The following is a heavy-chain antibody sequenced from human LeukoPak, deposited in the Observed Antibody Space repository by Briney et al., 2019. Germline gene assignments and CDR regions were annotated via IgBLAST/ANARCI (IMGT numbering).Heavy chain of an antibody. D-gene: IGHD2/OR15-2a*01. Sequence: GGSLRLSCATSGFTFSNYGMHWVRQAPGKGLEWVAVIWYDESNKYYADSVKGRFTISRDNSKNTLYLQMNSLRAEDTAVYYCAKDVSALSHYYGMDVWGQGTTVTVSS. CDR1: GFTFSNYG. J-gene: IGHJ6*02. CDR2: IWYDESNK. CDR3: AKDVSALSHYYGMDV. V-gene: IGHV3-30*02.